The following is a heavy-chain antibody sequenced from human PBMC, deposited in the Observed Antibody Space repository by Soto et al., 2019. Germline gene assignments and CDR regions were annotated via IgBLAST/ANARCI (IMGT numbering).Heavy chain of an antibody. J-gene: IGHJ3*02. V-gene: IGHV4-31*03. CDR2: IYYSGST. D-gene: IGHD3-10*01. Sequence: QVQLQESGPGLVKPSQTLSLTCTVSGGSISSGGYYWSWIRQHPGKGLEWIGYIYYSGSTYYTPSLKSRVTISVDTSKNQFSLKLSSVTAADTAVYYCARESRVTMVRGVINPDAFDIWGQGTMVTVSS. CDR1: GGSISSGGYY. CDR3: ARESRVTMVRGVINPDAFDI.